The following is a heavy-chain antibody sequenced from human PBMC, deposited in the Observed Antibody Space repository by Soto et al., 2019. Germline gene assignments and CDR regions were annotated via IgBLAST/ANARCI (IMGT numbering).Heavy chain of an antibody. CDR2: ISGSGGST. V-gene: IGHV3-23*01. Sequence: GGSLRVSCAASGFTFSSYAMRWVRQAPGKGLEWVSAISGSGGSTYYADSVKGRFTISRDNSRKTLYLQMNSLRDEDTAVYYCASRCSSNTCYNLGFDYWGQGTLVTVSS. D-gene: IGHD2-2*02. J-gene: IGHJ4*02. CDR3: ASRCSSNTCYNLGFDY. CDR1: GFTFSSYA.